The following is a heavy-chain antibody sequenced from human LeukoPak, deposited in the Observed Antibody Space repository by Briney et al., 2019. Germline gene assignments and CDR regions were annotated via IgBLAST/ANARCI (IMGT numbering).Heavy chain of an antibody. Sequence: MGIIYPGDSDTRYSPSFQGQVTISADKSISSAYLQWSSLKASDTAMYYCARRLYRSYAFDIWGQGTMVTVSS. J-gene: IGHJ3*02. D-gene: IGHD3-16*02. CDR3: ARRLYRSYAFDI. V-gene: IGHV5-51*01. CDR2: IYPGDSDT.